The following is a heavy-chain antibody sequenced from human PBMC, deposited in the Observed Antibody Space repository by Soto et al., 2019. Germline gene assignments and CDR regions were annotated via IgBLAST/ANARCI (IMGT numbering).Heavy chain of an antibody. CDR3: AGQLLQTGYYKGYYYYMDV. CDR1: GGSISSSSYY. CDR2: IYYSGST. V-gene: IGHV4-39*01. D-gene: IGHD3-9*01. J-gene: IGHJ6*03. Sequence: SETLSLTCTVSGGSISSSSYYWGWIRQPPGKGLEWIGSIYYSGSTYYNPSLKSRVTISVDTSKNQFSLKLSSVTAADTAVYYCAGQLLQTGYYKGYYYYMDVWGKGTTVTVSS.